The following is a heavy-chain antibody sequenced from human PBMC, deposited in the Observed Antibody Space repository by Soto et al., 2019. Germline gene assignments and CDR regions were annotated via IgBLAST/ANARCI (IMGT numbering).Heavy chain of an antibody. CDR2: IGPESGAT. Sequence: GASVKVSCKASGYTFTGHYIHWVRQAPEPGPEWMGEIGPESGATRYAQRFQGRVTMTRDMSITTVYMELNNLSPDDTAVYYCGRGRSGQIVVFYWGQGPPVTVSS. CDR3: GRGRSGQIVVFY. CDR1: GYTFTGHY. D-gene: IGHD1-26*01. V-gene: IGHV1-2*02. J-gene: IGHJ4*02.